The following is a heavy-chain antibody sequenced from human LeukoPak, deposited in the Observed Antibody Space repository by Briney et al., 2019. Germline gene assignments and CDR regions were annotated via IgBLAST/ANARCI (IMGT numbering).Heavy chain of an antibody. CDR2: VWFDGSHD. D-gene: IGHD4-17*01. CDR3: ARDPDLYGDSFFDL. CDR1: GFMFSNYG. J-gene: IGHJ4*02. Sequence: PGGSLRLSCAASGFMFSNYGFHWVRQAPGKGLEWVAVVWFDGSHDYYGDSLKGRFTISRDNSKSTLFLQMNSLTTEDTAVYYCARDPDLYGDSFFDLWGQGTLVTVSS. V-gene: IGHV3-33*01.